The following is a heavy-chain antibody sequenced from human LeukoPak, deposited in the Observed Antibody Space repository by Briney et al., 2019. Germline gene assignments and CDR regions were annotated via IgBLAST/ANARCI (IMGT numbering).Heavy chain of an antibody. Sequence: PSETLSLTCTVSGGSISSYYWSWIRQPPGKGLEWIGYIYYSGSTNYNPSLKSRVTISVDTSKNQFSLKLSSVTAEDTAVYYCAKDIGSYYDYWGQGILVTVSS. V-gene: IGHV4-59*01. CDR3: AKDIGSYYDY. D-gene: IGHD3-10*01. CDR1: GGSISSYY. CDR2: IYYSGST. J-gene: IGHJ4*02.